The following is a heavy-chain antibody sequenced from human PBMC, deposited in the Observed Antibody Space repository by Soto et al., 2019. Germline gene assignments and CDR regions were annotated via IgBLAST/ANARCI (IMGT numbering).Heavy chain of an antibody. J-gene: IGHJ4*02. CDR2: ISGSGGST. Sequence: PGGSLRLSCAASGFTFSSYAMSWVRQAPGKGLEWVSAISGSGGSTYYADSVKGRFTISRDNSKNTLYLQMNSLRAEDTAVYYCAQVDSSSQGYFDYWGQGTLVTVSS. CDR1: GFTFSSYA. CDR3: AQVDSSSQGYFDY. D-gene: IGHD6-6*01. V-gene: IGHV3-23*01.